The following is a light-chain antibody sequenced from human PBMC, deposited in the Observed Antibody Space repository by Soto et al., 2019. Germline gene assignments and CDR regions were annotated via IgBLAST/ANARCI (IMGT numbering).Light chain of an antibody. V-gene: IGKV1-39*01. Sequence: DIQMTQSPSSLSASVGDRVTITCRASQSVSSYLNWYQQKPGNAPKLLIYAASSLQSGVPSRFSGSGSGTDFTLTISSLQPEDFATYYCQQSHSTPYTFGQGTKLEIK. CDR2: AAS. CDR1: QSVSSY. CDR3: QQSHSTPYT. J-gene: IGKJ2*01.